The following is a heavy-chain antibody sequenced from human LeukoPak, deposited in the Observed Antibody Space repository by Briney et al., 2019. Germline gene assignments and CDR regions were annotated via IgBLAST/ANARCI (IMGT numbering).Heavy chain of an antibody. Sequence: GGSLRLSCAASGFTFSSYSMNWVRQAPGKGLEWVAVISYDGSNKYYADSVKGRFTISRDNSKNTLYLQMNSLRAEDTAVYYCAKGAADYDFWSGYLMDVWGQGTTVTVSS. CDR3: AKGAADYDFWSGYLMDV. CDR1: GFTFSSYS. CDR2: ISYDGSNK. V-gene: IGHV3-30*18. D-gene: IGHD3-3*01. J-gene: IGHJ6*02.